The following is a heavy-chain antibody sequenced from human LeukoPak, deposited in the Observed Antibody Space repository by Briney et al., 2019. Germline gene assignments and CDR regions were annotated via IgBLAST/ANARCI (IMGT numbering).Heavy chain of an antibody. CDR2: INPNSGGT. CDR3: ARGDYYGSGSYSSHYFDY. D-gene: IGHD3-10*01. V-gene: IGHV1-2*02. Sequence: ASVTVSCKASGGTFSSYAVSWVRQAPGQGLEWMGWINPNSGGTNYAQKFQGRVTMTRDTSISTAYMELSRLRSDDTAVYYCARGDYYGSGSYSSHYFDYWGQGTLVTVSS. J-gene: IGHJ4*02. CDR1: GGTFSSYA.